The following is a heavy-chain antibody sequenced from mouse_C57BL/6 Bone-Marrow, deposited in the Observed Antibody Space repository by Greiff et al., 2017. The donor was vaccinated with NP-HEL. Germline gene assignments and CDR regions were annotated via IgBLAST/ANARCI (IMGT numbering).Heavy chain of an antibody. CDR1: GYTFTSYG. J-gene: IGHJ3*01. D-gene: IGHD1-1*01. V-gene: IGHV1-81*01. CDR3: ARTSLTTVVEGGFAY. Sequence: QVQLKQSGAELARPGASVKLSCKASGYTFTSYGISWVKQRTGQGLEWIGEIYPRSGNTYYNEKFKGKATLTADKSSSTAYMELRSLTSEDSAVYFCARTSLTTVVEGGFAYWGQGTLVTVSA. CDR2: IYPRSGNT.